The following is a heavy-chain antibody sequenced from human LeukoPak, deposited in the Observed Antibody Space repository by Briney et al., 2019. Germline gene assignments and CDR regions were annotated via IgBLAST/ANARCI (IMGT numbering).Heavy chain of an antibody. V-gene: IGHV1-18*01. CDR2: ISAYNGNT. J-gene: IGHJ4*02. D-gene: IGHD5-12*01. Sequence: ASVKVSCKASGYTFTSYGISWVRQAPGQGLEWMGWISAYNGNTNYAQKLQGRVTMTTDTSTSTAYMELRSLRSDDTAVYYCARDFLAYAWLISEFDYWGQGTLVTVSS. CDR3: ARDFLAYAWLISEFDY. CDR1: GYTFTSYG.